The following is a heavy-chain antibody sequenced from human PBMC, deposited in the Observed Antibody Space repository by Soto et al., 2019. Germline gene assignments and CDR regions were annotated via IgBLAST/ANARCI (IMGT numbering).Heavy chain of an antibody. Sequence: QVQLVQSGAEVKKPGASMKVSCKASGYTFTSYDISWVRQATGQGLEWMGWLNPNTGNTGYAQKFQDRVTMTSNLAISTAYMEPSRPRPENTAVYYCAGGRVVCHNWFDPWGQGTLVTVSS. CDR3: AGGRVVCHNWFDP. D-gene: IGHD2-15*01. J-gene: IGHJ5*02. V-gene: IGHV1-8*01. CDR1: GYTFTSYD. CDR2: LNPNTGNT.